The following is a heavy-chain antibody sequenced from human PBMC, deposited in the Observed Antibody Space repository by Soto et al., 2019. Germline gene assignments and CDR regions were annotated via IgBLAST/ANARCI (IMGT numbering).Heavy chain of an antibody. CDR2: IRVGGGDT. Sequence: EVRLLESGGGLAQPGGSRRLSCAASGFTFSSSAMNWVRQAPGKGLEWVSSIRVGGGDTFYADSVRCRFTVSRDISRNTLYLQINSLRAEDTAIYYCAKCSVGTVRTSGWCNWFDPWGQGTLVTVSS. CDR3: AKCSVGTVRTSGWCNWFDP. D-gene: IGHD6-19*01. J-gene: IGHJ5*02. V-gene: IGHV3-23*01. CDR1: GFTFSSSA.